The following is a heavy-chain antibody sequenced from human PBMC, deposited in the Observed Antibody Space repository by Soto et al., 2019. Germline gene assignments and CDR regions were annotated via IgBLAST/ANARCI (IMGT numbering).Heavy chain of an antibody. J-gene: IGHJ4*02. Sequence: PSETLSLTCSVSGGSVSGGGYYWSWIRQPPGKGLAWIGYIYYSGSTNYNPSLKSRVTISVDTSKNQFSLKLSSVTAADTAVYYCARGDVDTAMVLEVDHPLHFDYWGQGTLVTVSS. CDR2: IYYSGST. D-gene: IGHD5-18*01. CDR3: ARGDVDTAMVLEVDHPLHFDY. CDR1: GGSVSGGGYY. V-gene: IGHV4-61*08.